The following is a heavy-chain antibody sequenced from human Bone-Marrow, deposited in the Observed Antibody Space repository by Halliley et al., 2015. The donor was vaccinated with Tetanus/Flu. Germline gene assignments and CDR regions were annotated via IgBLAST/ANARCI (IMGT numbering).Heavy chain of an antibody. CDR3: ASDDDVWGGPGH. CDR2: IYHSGST. D-gene: IGHD3-16*01. Sequence: LRLSCTVSGFTINSYYWSWIRQPPGKGLEWVGHIYHSGSTYYNPSLKSRVTISVDTSKNQFALRLTTVTAADTGVYYCASDDDVWGGPGHWGQGTLVTVPS. V-gene: IGHV4-59*01. CDR1: GFTINSYY. J-gene: IGHJ4*02.